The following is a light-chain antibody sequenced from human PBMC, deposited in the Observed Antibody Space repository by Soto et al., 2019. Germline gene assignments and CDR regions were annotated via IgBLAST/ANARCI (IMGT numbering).Light chain of an antibody. J-gene: IGLJ1*01. CDR1: NSDIGAYNR. Sequence: QSVLTQPASVSGSPGQSITISCTGTNSDIGAYNRVSWYQKYPGKAPKLMIYDVSNRPSGVSNRFSGSKSGNSASLTFSGLQAEDEADYYCNSYTTSSTYVFGTGTKLTVL. V-gene: IGLV2-14*01. CDR3: NSYTTSSTYV. CDR2: DVS.